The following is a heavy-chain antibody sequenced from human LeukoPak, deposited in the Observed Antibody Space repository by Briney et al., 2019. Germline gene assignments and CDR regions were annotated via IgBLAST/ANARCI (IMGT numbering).Heavy chain of an antibody. D-gene: IGHD3-10*01. Sequence: SETLSLTCTVSGGSISSYYWSWIRQPPGKGLEWIGYIYYSGSTNYNPSLKSRVTISVDTSKNQFSLKLSSVTAADTAVYYCARSDTMVRGRAWFDPWGQGTLVTVSS. CDR1: GGSISSYY. J-gene: IGHJ5*02. V-gene: IGHV4-59*01. CDR3: ARSDTMVRGRAWFDP. CDR2: IYYSGST.